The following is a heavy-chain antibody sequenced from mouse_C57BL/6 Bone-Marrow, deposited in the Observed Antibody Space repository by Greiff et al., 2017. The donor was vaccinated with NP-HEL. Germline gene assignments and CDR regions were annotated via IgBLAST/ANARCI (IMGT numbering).Heavy chain of an antibody. CDR1: GFTFSSYA. CDR2: ISDGGSYT. CDR3: ARNYYGSQAY. Sequence: EVMLVESGGGLVKPGGSLKLSCAASGFTFSSYAMSWVRQTPEKRLEWVATISDGGSYTYYPDNVKGRFTISRDNAKNNLYLQMSHLKSEDTAMYYCARNYYGSQAYWGQGTLVTVSA. D-gene: IGHD1-1*01. J-gene: IGHJ3*01. V-gene: IGHV5-4*03.